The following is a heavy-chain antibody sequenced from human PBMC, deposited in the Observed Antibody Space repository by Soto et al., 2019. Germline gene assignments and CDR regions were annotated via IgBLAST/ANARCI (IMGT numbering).Heavy chain of an antibody. CDR1: GFTFSGFS. J-gene: IGHJ4*02. Sequence: EVQLVESGGGLVKPGGSLRLSCAASGFTFSGFSMNWVRQAPGKGLEWVSSISSSSSYINYADSLQGRFTIYRDNAKNSLFLQANSLRAEDTAVYYCARDSSGSRTLDYWGQGTLVTVSS. D-gene: IGHD3-22*01. CDR2: ISSSSSYI. CDR3: ARDSSGSRTLDY. V-gene: IGHV3-21*06.